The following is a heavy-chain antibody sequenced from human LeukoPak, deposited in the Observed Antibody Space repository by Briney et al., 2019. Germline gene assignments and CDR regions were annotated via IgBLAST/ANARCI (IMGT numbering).Heavy chain of an antibody. J-gene: IGHJ4*02. D-gene: IGHD4-17*01. Sequence: TGGPLRLSCAPSGFTFGSYWMSWAPQAPGKGAECVANIKQGEYEKHYVDSLKVRFTISRDNTKNSLYLQMTSLRAEDTAVYFCARDYGNYGEQYFDFWGQGNLITVSA. CDR3: ARDYGNYGEQYFDF. CDR1: GFTFGSYW. V-gene: IGHV3-7*05. CDR2: IKQGEYEK.